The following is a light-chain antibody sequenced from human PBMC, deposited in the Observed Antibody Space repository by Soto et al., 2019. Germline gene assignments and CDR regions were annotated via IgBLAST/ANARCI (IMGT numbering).Light chain of an antibody. J-gene: IGLJ3*02. CDR2: LNSDGSH. V-gene: IGLV4-69*01. CDR1: SGHSSYA. Sequence: QSVLTQSPSASASLGASVKLPRTLSSGHSSYAIAWHQKHPEKGPRYLMRLNSDGSHSKGAGIPDRFSGSSSGAERYRTVSSLQSEDESGYCCKTWREVFGGGTKLTVL. CDR3: KTWREV.